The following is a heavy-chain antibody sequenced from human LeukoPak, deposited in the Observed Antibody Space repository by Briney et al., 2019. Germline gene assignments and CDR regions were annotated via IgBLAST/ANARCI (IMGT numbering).Heavy chain of an antibody. D-gene: IGHD6-13*01. Sequence: PSETLSLTCTVSGGSISSSSYSWGWIRQPPGKGLEWIGSIYYSGSTYYNPSLKSRVTISVDTSKNQFSLKLSSVTAADTAVYYCARTAAAGEDWFDPWGQGTLVTVSS. J-gene: IGHJ5*02. CDR1: GGSISSSSYS. CDR3: ARTAAAGEDWFDP. CDR2: IYYSGST. V-gene: IGHV4-39*01.